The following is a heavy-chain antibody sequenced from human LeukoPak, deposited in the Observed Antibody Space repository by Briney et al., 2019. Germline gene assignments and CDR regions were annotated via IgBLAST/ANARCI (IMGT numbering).Heavy chain of an antibody. D-gene: IGHD3-10*01. V-gene: IGHV4-39*01. CDR1: GGSISSSHYY. Sequence: PSETLSLTCTVSGGSISSSHYYWGWIRQPPGKGLEWIGTIYCSGTTYYNPSLESRVTISEDTSKNQFSLTLRSVTAADTAVYYCARQISDYYYYYIDVWGKGTTVTVSS. J-gene: IGHJ6*03. CDR3: ARQISDYYYYYIDV. CDR2: IYCSGTT.